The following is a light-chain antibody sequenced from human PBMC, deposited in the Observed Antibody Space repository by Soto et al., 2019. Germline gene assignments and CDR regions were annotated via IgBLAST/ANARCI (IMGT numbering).Light chain of an antibody. J-gene: IGKJ4*01. CDR3: QRYNNWPLT. CDR2: GAS. Sequence: IVMTQSPATLSVSPGERATLSCRASQSVSSYLAWYQQKPGQAPRLLIYGASTRATGVPARFSGSRSGTEFTLTINSLQSEDFAVYYCQRYNNWPLTFGGGTKVDIK. V-gene: IGKV3-15*01. CDR1: QSVSSY.